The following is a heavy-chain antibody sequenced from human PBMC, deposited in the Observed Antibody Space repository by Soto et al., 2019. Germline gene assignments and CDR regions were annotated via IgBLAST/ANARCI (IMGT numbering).Heavy chain of an antibody. CDR1: GGSFY. D-gene: IGHD4-17*01. CDR3: ARGGGDYDYAVDV. V-gene: IGHV4-34*01. J-gene: IGHJ6*02. CDR2: IRHSGST. Sequence: QVQLQQWGAGLLKPSETLSLSGAVYGGSFYWTWIRQPPGKGLEWIGEIRHSGSTNYNTSLKSRVSISIARSKSQVSLTVYSVTAADTAVYYCARGGGDYDYAVDVWGHGTTVTVSS.